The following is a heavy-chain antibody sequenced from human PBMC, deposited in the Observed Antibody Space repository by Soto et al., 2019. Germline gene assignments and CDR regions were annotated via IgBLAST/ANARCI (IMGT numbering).Heavy chain of an antibody. Sequence: ASVKVCCKASGYTFTSYDINWVRQVTGQGLEWMGWMNPNSGNTGYAQKFQGRVTMTRNTSISTAYMELSSLRSEDTAVYYCAREGNDFWSGYSHYYYYYMDVWGKGTTVTVSS. V-gene: IGHV1-8*01. J-gene: IGHJ6*03. CDR1: GYTFTSYD. CDR2: MNPNSGNT. CDR3: AREGNDFWSGYSHYYYYYMDV. D-gene: IGHD3-3*01.